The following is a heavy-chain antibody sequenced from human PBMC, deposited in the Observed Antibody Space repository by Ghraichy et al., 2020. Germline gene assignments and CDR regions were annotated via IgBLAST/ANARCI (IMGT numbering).Heavy chain of an antibody. Sequence: GGSLRLSCAASGFTFTRYALSWVRQAPGKGLEWVSLISVTGGSTSYADSVKGRFTISRDASKNTLYMEMNNLRVEDTAVYFCAKGHVGRVAVAGCFHHWGQGTLVSVSS. J-gene: IGHJ1*01. CDR3: AKGHVGRVAVAGCFHH. CDR1: GFTFTRYA. V-gene: IGHV3-23*01. D-gene: IGHD6-19*01. CDR2: ISVTGGST.